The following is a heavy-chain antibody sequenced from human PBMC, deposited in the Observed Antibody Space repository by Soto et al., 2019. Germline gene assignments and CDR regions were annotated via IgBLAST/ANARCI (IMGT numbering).Heavy chain of an antibody. V-gene: IGHV4-34*01. D-gene: IGHD3-3*01. J-gene: IGHJ6*02. CDR3: ARGLRFLEWFYGMDV. Sequence: PSETLSLTCAVYGGSFSGYYWSWIRQPPGKGLEWIGEINHSGSTNYNPSLKSRVTISVDTSKNRFSLKLSSVTAADTAVYYCARGLRFLEWFYGMDVWGQGTTVTVSS. CDR2: INHSGST. CDR1: GGSFSGYY.